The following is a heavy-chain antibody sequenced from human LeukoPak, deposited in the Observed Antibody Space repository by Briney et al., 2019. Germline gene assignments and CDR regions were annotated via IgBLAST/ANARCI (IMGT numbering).Heavy chain of an antibody. V-gene: IGHV3-53*01. D-gene: IGHD3-16*01. CDR3: GRGVWD. J-gene: IGHJ4*02. Sequence: GGSLRLSCAASGFTINSNYINWVRQAPGKGLEWVSVISSGGSPYYADSVKGRFTISRDNSKNTFYLQLNNLSAEDTAVYYCGRGVWDWGQGTLVTVSS. CDR1: GFTINSNY. CDR2: ISSGGSP.